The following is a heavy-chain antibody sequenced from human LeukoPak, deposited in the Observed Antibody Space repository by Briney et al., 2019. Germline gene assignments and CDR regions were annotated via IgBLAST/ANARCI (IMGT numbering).Heavy chain of an antibody. Sequence: GGSLRLSCAASGFTFSSYAMSWVRQAPGKGLEWVSAISGSGGSTCYADSVKGRFTISRDNSKNTLYLQMNSLRAEDTAVYYCAKDAARQWLVRGVFDYWGQGTLVTVSS. D-gene: IGHD6-19*01. CDR2: ISGSGGST. J-gene: IGHJ4*02. V-gene: IGHV3-23*01. CDR3: AKDAARQWLVRGVFDY. CDR1: GFTFSSYA.